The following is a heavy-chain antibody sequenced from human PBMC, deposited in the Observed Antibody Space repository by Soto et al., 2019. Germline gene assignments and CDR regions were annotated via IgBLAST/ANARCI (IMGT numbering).Heavy chain of an antibody. CDR2: MNPDSGNT. Sequence: QVQLVQSGAEVKKPGASVKVSCKASGYTFSSYDINWVRQAPGQGLEWMGWMNPDSGNTGYAQKFQGRVTMTRDFFNNTAYMELSSLRSEEADVYYCARRARMGAQLWLRFDLWAQGSLVTVSS. CDR1: GYTFSSYD. J-gene: IGHJ4*02. V-gene: IGHV1-8*01. D-gene: IGHD5-18*01. CDR3: ARRARMGAQLWLRFDL.